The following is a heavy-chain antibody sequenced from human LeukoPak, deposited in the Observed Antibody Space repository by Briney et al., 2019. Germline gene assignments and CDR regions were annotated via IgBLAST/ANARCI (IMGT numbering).Heavy chain of an antibody. CDR3: TTRLQHHFDY. J-gene: IGHJ4*02. D-gene: IGHD4-11*01. V-gene: IGHV3-23*01. Sequence: GGSLRLSCATSGFTFSSYTMNWVRQTPGKGLQWVSTISDGSRNTHYADSVNGRFTISRDDFLNVVYLQMNSLTVEDTAVYCCTTRLQHHFDYWGQGTQVTVSS. CDR2: ISDGSRNT. CDR1: GFTFSSYT.